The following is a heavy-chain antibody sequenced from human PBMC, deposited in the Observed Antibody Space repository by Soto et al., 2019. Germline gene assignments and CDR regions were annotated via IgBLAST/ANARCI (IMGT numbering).Heavy chain of an antibody. CDR1: GYILTSYW. CDR3: ARRGDDWYFDV. CDR2: IYPGDSET. V-gene: IGHV5-51*01. Sequence: PGESLKISCKVSGYILTSYWMGWVRQMPGKGLEWMGIIYPGDSETRYSPSFQGQVTISVDKSISTAYLQWSSLQASDTAMYYCARRGDDWYFDVWGRGTLVTVSS. J-gene: IGHJ2*01.